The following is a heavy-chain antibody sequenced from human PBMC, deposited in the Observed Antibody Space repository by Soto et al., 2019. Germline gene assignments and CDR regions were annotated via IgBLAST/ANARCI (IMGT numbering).Heavy chain of an antibody. CDR3: ARDSYCSSTSCYQGFAY. J-gene: IGHJ4*02. CDR2: ISAYNGNT. CDR1: GYTFTSYG. D-gene: IGHD2-2*01. V-gene: IGHV1-18*01. Sequence: ASVKVSCKASGYTFTSYGIIWVRQSPGQGLEWMGWISAYNGNTNYAQKLQGRVTMTTDTSTSTAYMELRSLRSDDTAVYYCARDSYCSSTSCYQGFAYRGQGTLVTVSS.